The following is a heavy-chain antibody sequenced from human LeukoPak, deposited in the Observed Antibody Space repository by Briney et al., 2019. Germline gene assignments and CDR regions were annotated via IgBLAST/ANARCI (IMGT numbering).Heavy chain of an antibody. CDR3: ARELGIVGATPSTSDAFDI. CDR2: IIPILGIA. J-gene: IGHJ3*02. CDR1: GGTFSSYA. D-gene: IGHD1-26*01. Sequence: SVKVSCKASGGTFSSYAISWVRQAPGQGLEWMGRIIPILGIANYAQKFQGRVTITADKSTSTAYMEMSSLRSEDTAVYYCARELGIVGATPSTSDAFDIWGQGTMVTVSS. V-gene: IGHV1-69*04.